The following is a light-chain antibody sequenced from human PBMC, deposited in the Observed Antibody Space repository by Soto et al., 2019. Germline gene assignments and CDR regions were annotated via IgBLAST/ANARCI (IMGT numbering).Light chain of an antibody. CDR2: AVS. CDR3: LQHNSYPWT. Sequence: DIQVTQSPSAMSASVGDRVTITCRASQDISHYLAWFQQKPGKVPKRLIFAVSNLESGVPSRFRGSGSATEFTLTITSLQPEDFATYYCLQHNSYPWTFGQGTKVEIK. V-gene: IGKV1-17*03. J-gene: IGKJ1*01. CDR1: QDISHY.